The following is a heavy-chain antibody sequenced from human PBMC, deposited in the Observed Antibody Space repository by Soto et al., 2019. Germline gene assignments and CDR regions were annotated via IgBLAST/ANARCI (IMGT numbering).Heavy chain of an antibody. V-gene: IGHV3-23*01. D-gene: IGHD2-8*01. J-gene: IGHJ4*02. CDR1: GFTFSSHA. CDR3: AKKRSGSWSMGCFDS. CDR2: ISGSADDI. Sequence: GGSLRLSSPASGFTFSSHAMNWVRQAPGKGLEWVSAISGSADDIYYADSVKGRFTISRDTSTNTVFLQMNSLRAEDTALYYCAKKRSGSWSMGCFDSWGQGTLVTVSS.